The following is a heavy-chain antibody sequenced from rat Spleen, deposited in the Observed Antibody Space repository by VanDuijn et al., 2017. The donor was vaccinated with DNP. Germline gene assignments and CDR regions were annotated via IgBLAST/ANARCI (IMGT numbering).Heavy chain of an antibody. Sequence: QVQLKESGPGLVQPSQTLSLTCPVSGLSLTSYGVRWVRQPPGKGLEWFGVIWSGGSTDYNSTPESRLSISRDTSKSKVLLKMNSLQTEDTGMYFCASGNNFGIAYWGQGTLVTVS. V-gene: IGHV2-16*01. D-gene: IGHD1-10*01. J-gene: IGHJ3*01. CDR1: GLSLTSYG. CDR2: IWSGGST. CDR3: ASGNNFGIAY.